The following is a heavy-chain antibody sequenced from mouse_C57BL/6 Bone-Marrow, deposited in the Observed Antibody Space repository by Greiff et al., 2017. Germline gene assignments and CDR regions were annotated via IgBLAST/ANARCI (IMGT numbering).Heavy chain of an antibody. CDR3: ARGLRRGGFAY. D-gene: IGHD2-4*01. Sequence: QVQLQQSGAELVRPGTSVKLSCKASGYTFTSYWMHWVKQRPGQGLEWIGVIDPSDSYTNYNQKFKGKATLTVDTSSSTAYMQRSSLTSEDSAVYYCARGLRRGGFAYWGQGTLVTVSA. V-gene: IGHV1-59*01. CDR1: GYTFTSYW. J-gene: IGHJ3*01. CDR2: IDPSDSYT.